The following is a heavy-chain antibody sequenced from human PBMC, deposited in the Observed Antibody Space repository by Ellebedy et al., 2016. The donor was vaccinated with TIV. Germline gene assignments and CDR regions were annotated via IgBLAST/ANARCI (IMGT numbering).Heavy chain of an antibody. Sequence: GESLKISCAASGFTVRSYALHWVRQAPGKGLEWVAVISFDGTNKFYADSVKGRFTISRDDAKDTLYLQMNSLRVEDTAVYYCAREAYYYDSNGYYLGGDAFDVWGQGTMVTVSS. CDR3: AREAYYYDSNGYYLGGDAFDV. D-gene: IGHD3-22*01. V-gene: IGHV3-30*01. CDR2: ISFDGTNK. CDR1: GFTVRSYA. J-gene: IGHJ3*01.